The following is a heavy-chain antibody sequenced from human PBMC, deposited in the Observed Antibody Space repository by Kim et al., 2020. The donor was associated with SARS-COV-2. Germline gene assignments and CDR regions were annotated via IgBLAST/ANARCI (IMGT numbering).Heavy chain of an antibody. V-gene: IGHV5-51*01. CDR3: ARRTGWNTGSSFDY. CDR1: GYIFSSYW. J-gene: IGHJ4*02. CDR2: IYPGYSDT. Sequence: GESLKISCRSSGYIFSSYWIGWVRQMPGKGLEWMGIIYPGYSDTRYSPSFQGQVTISADKSISTAYLQWSSLKASDTAMYYCARRTGWNTGSSFDYWGQGTMVTVSS. D-gene: IGHD1-1*01.